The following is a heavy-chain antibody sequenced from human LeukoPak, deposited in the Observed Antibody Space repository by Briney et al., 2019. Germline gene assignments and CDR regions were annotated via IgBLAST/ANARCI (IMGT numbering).Heavy chain of an antibody. CDR1: GFTVSDYS. D-gene: IGHD3-22*01. V-gene: IGHV3-23*01. CDR3: AKRRYDSSGHFDS. CDR2: SGSGSYI. J-gene: IGHJ4*02. Sequence: GGSLRLSCAASGFTVSDYSMSWVRQAPGKGLEWVSASGSGSYIDYADSVKGRFTISKDNSKNTLYMRMSSLRAEDTALYYCAKRRYDSSGHFDSWGQGTLVTVSS.